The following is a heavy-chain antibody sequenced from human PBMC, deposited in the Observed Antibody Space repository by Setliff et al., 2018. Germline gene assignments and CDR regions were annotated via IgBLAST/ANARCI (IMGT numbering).Heavy chain of an antibody. J-gene: IGHJ4*02. CDR3: ARVEGPVDY. CDR1: GYTFSDSL. V-gene: IGHV1-18*01. Sequence: ASVKVSCKTSGYTFSDSLISWVRQAPGQGLEWVGWISSYSGNTYYAQKLQDRVTLTTDTSTNTAYMDLRSLRPDDTAVYYCARVEGPVDYWGQGTLVTVSS. CDR2: ISSYSGNT.